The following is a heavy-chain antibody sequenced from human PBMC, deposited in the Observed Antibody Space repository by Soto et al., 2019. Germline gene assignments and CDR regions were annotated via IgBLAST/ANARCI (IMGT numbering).Heavy chain of an antibody. CDR3: ARALRYYGDNSGY. D-gene: IGHD4-17*01. CDR2: MNPNSGNT. Sequence: QVQLVQSGAEVKKPGASVKVSCKASGYTFTSYEINWVRQATGQGLEWMGWMNPNSGNTGYTQKFLGRVXXTXNXXITTAYMELSSLRSEDTAVYYCARALRYYGDNSGYWGQGTLVTVSS. CDR1: GYTFTSYE. V-gene: IGHV1-8*01. J-gene: IGHJ4*02.